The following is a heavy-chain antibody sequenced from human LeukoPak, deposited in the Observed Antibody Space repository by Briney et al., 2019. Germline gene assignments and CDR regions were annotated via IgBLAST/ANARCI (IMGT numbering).Heavy chain of an antibody. CDR3: ARVPAEHIAVGGWFDP. J-gene: IGHJ5*02. CDR2: IYTSGST. D-gene: IGHD6-13*01. CDR1: GGSISSGSYY. Sequence: PSETLSLTCTVSGGSISSGSYYWSWIRQPAGKGLEWIGRIYTSGSTNYNPSLKSRVTISVDTSKNQFSLKLSSVTAADTAVYYCARVPAEHIAVGGWFDPWGQGTLVTVSS. V-gene: IGHV4-61*02.